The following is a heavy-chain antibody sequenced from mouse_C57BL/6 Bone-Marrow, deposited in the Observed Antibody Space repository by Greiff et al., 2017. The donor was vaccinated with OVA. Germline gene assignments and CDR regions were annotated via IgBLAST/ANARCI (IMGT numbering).Heavy chain of an antibody. CDR1: GFTFSDYG. CDR3: ARNYGSAMDY. D-gene: IGHD2-2*01. Sequence: EVKLVESGGGLVKPGGSLKLSCAASGFTFSDYGMHWVRQAPEKGLEWVAYISSGSSTIYYADTVKGRFTISRDNAKNTLFLQMTSLRSEDTAMYYCARNYGSAMDYWGQGTSVTVSS. V-gene: IGHV5-17*01. CDR2: ISSGSSTI. J-gene: IGHJ4*01.